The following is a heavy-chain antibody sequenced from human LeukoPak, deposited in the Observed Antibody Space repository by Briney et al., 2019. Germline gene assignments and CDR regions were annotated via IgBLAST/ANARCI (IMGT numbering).Heavy chain of an antibody. CDR2: ISGSDGST. CDR1: GFTFSSYA. CDR3: AKEYAEFDCSSTSCYVYYYYGMDV. Sequence: RGSLRLSCAASGFTFSSYAMSWVRQAPGKGLEWVSAISGSDGSTYYADSVKGRLTISRDNSKNTLYLQMNSLRAEDTAVYYCAKEYAEFDCSSTSCYVYYYYGMDVWGQGTAVTVSS. V-gene: IGHV3-23*01. D-gene: IGHD2-2*01. J-gene: IGHJ6*02.